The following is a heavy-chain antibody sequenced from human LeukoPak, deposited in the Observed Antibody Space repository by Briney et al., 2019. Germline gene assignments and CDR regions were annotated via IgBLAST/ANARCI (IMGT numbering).Heavy chain of an antibody. V-gene: IGHV4-38-2*02. D-gene: IGHD3-16*02. CDR2: VYHSGST. CDR1: GYSISSDYY. CDR3: AGYDVWGSYRAFDY. J-gene: IGHJ4*02. Sequence: SETLSLTCSVSGYSISSDYYWGWIRQPPGKGLEWIGTVYHSGSTYYNPSLKSRVTISVDTSKNQFSLKLSSVTAADTAVYYCAGYDVWGSYRAFDYWGQGTLVTVSS.